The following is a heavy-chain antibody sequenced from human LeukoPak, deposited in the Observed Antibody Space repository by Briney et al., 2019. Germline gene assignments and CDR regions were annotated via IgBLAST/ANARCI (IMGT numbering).Heavy chain of an antibody. J-gene: IGHJ3*02. V-gene: IGHV3-7*03. CDR3: AKDLLVSDAFDI. CDR2: ISNGGSAT. D-gene: IGHD2/OR15-2a*01. Sequence: TGGSLRLSCVASGYTFSPYWMSWVRQTPGKGLEWVASISNGGSATYYVDSVRGRFTISRDDAKNSLFLQMNGLRADDTAVYYCAKDLLVSDAFDIWGQGTMVTVSS. CDR1: GYTFSPYW.